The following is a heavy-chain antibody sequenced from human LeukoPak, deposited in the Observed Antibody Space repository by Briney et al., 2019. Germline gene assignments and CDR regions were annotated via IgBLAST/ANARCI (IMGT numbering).Heavy chain of an antibody. CDR3: ARDSGDWFDP. Sequence: PSETLSLTCTVSGGSISSGGYYWSWIRQHPGKGLEWIGYMLYSGSTDYNPSLKSRVTISVDTSKNQSSLKLSSVTAADTAVYYGARDSGDWFDPWGQGTLVTVSS. CDR1: GGSISSGGYY. J-gene: IGHJ5*02. V-gene: IGHV4-31*03. CDR2: MLYSGST.